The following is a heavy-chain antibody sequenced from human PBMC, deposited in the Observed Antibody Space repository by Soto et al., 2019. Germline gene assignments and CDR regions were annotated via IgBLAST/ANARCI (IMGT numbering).Heavy chain of an antibody. D-gene: IGHD3-3*01. CDR2: ISTTSDYI. Sequence: GGSLRLSCTASGFSFSSYSMNWVRQAPGKGLECVSYISTTSDYIYYADSVKGRFTISRDNAKNSLYLHLTSLRDEDTAVYYCARADFSMKYWGQGTLVTVSS. J-gene: IGHJ4*02. CDR3: ARADFSMKY. V-gene: IGHV3-48*02. CDR1: GFSFSSYS.